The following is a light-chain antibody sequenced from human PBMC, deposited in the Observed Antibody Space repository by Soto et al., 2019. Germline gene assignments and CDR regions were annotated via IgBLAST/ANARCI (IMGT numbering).Light chain of an antibody. V-gene: IGKV3-11*01. CDR3: QQRSDWPLT. CDR1: QSVRSY. J-gene: IGKJ4*01. CDR2: EAS. Sequence: EIVLTQSPATLSLSPGERATLSCRASQSVRSYLAWYQQKPGQAPRLLIYEASNRATGIPARFSGSGSGTDLTLTISSLEPDDFAVYYCQQRSDWPLTFGGGTKVEIK.